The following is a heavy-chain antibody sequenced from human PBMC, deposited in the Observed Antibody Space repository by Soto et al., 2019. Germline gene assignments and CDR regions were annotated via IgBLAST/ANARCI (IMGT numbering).Heavy chain of an antibody. CDR2: INAGNGNT. J-gene: IGHJ6*02. D-gene: IGHD4-17*01. CDR3: ARDLTIHGDYVNYYYYYYGMDV. V-gene: IGHV1-3*01. CDR1: GYTFTSYA. Sequence: QVQLVQSGAEVKKPGASVKVSCKASGYTFTSYAMHWVRQAPGQRLEWMGWINAGNGNTKYSQKFQGRVTITRDTSASTAYMELSSLRSEDTAVYYCARDLTIHGDYVNYYYYYYGMDVWGQGTTVTVSS.